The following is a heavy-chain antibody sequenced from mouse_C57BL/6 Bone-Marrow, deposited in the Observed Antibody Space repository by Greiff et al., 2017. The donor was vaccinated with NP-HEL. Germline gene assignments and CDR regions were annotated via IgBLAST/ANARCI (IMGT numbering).Heavy chain of an antibody. Sequence: VQLQQSGAELARPGASVKLSCKASGYTFTSYGISWVKQRTGQGLEWIGEIYPRSGNTYYNEKFKGKATMTADKSSSTAYMELRSLTSEDSAVYFCAREAYYSIFDYWGQGTTLTVSS. CDR2: IYPRSGNT. CDR1: GYTFTSYG. D-gene: IGHD2-5*01. CDR3: AREAYYSIFDY. V-gene: IGHV1-81*01. J-gene: IGHJ2*01.